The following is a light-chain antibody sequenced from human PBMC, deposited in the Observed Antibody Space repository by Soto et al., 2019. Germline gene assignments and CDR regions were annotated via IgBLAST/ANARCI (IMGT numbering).Light chain of an antibody. Sequence: QSVLTQPAAVSGSPGQSITISCSGTGSDVGNNNLVSWYQQHPGKAPKVMIYDVSKRPSGVSNRFSGSKSGNTASLTISGLQAEDEADYYCCSYGGTTTLYVFGTGTKVT. CDR1: GSDVGNNNL. J-gene: IGLJ1*01. CDR2: DVS. V-gene: IGLV2-23*02. CDR3: CSYGGTTTLYV.